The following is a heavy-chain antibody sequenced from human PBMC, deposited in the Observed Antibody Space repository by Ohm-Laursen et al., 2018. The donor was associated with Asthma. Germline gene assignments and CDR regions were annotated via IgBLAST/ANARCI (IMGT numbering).Heavy chain of an antibody. Sequence: SETLSLTCAVSGGSISSSNWWSWVRQPPGKGLEWIGEIYHSGSTNYNPSLKSRVTISVDKSKNQFSLKLSSVTAADTAVYYCARLADGSGTGYFDYWGQGTLVTVSS. CDR2: IYHSGST. J-gene: IGHJ4*02. V-gene: IGHV4-4*02. CDR3: ARLADGSGTGYFDY. D-gene: IGHD3-10*01. CDR1: GGSISSSNW.